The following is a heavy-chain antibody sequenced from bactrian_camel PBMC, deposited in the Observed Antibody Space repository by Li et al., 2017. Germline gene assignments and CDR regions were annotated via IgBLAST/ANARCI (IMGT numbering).Heavy chain of an antibody. D-gene: IGHD7*01. V-gene: IGHV3S28*01. Sequence: QLVESGGGLVQPGGSLRLSCEASGFTVSTGYMAWFRQAPGQEREGVAAIDTAGAATYTYSVQGRFTISKDNVKNTLNLQMNDLKPEDTAMYYCAARTVCRWPTLSPYEYNYWGQGTQVTVS. CDR1: GFTVSTGY. CDR3: AARTVCRWPTLSPYEYNY. CDR2: IDTAGAAT. J-gene: IGHJ4*01.